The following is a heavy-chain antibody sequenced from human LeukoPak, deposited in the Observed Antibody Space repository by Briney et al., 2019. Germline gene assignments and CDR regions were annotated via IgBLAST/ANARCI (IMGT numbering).Heavy chain of an antibody. CDR2: IYSSGSA. CDR1: GDSISSGNYY. D-gene: IGHD3-10*01. V-gene: IGHV4-61*02. J-gene: IGHJ4*02. Sequence: SETLSLTCTVSGDSISSGNYYWNWIRQSTGRGLEWIGLIYSSGSAHYNPSFKSRVTISLDTSKNHFSLKLNSVTAADTAVCYCARRFGLWGRGTLVTVSS. CDR3: ARRFGL.